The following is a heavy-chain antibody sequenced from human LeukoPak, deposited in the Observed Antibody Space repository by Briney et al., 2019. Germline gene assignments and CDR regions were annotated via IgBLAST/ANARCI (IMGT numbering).Heavy chain of an antibody. V-gene: IGHV1-18*01. D-gene: IGHD6-13*01. Sequence: ASVKVSCKASGGTFSSYAISWVRQAPGQGLEWMGWISAYNGNTNYAQKLQGRVAMTTDTSTSTAYMELRSLRSDDTAVYYCARTLAAAGPFDYWGQGTLVTVSS. J-gene: IGHJ4*02. CDR3: ARTLAAAGPFDY. CDR2: ISAYNGNT. CDR1: GGTFSSYA.